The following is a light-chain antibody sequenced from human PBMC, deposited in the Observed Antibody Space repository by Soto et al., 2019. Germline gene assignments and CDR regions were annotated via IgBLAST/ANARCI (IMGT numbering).Light chain of an antibody. V-gene: IGKV3-20*01. J-gene: IGKJ2*01. CDR3: QQYGSSPYT. CDR2: ATS. Sequence: EIVLTQSPGTLSLSPGERATLSCRASQSVSRSYLAWYQQNPGQPPSLLIYATSSRATGIPDRFSGSGSGTDFTLTIISREPEDLAVYYFQQYGSSPYTFGQGTKLEIK. CDR1: QSVSRSY.